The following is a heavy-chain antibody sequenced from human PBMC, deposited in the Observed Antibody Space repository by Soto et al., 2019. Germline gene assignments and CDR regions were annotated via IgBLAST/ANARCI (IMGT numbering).Heavy chain of an antibody. D-gene: IGHD1-20*01. J-gene: IGHJ4*02. CDR1: GYTFTSYA. CDR3: ARGITLPTPLDY. V-gene: IGHV1-3*05. Sequence: QVQLVQSGAEEKKPGASVKVSCKASGYTFTSYAMHWVRQAPGQRLEWMGWINAGNGNTKYSQKFQGRVTITRDTSASTACMGLSSLRSEDTAVYYCARGITLPTPLDYWGQGTLVTVSS. CDR2: INAGNGNT.